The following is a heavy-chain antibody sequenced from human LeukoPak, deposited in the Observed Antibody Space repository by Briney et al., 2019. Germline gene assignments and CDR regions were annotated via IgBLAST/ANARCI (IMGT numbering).Heavy chain of an antibody. V-gene: IGHV4-34*01. J-gene: IGHJ4*02. CDR1: GGSFSGYY. D-gene: IGHD3-16*02. CDR3: VRTPINYDYIWGSYRQPTYFDY. CDR2: INHSGST. Sequence: SETLSLTCAVYGGSFSGYYWSWLRQPPGKGLEWIGEINHSGSTNYNPSLKSRVTISVDTCKNQFSLKLSSVTAADTAVCYCVRTPINYDYIWGSYRQPTYFDYWGQGTLVTVSS.